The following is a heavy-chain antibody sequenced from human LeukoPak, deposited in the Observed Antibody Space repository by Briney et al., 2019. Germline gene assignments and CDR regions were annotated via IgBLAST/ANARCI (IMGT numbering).Heavy chain of an antibody. J-gene: IGHJ3*02. V-gene: IGHV3-33*06. CDR3: VKDLDRDDFWGGYWPDAFDS. Sequence: GRSLRLSCAASGFTFSSYGMHWVRQAPGKGLEWVAVIWYDGSNEYYADSVKGRFTISRDNSRNTLYMQMNSLRAEDTAIYYCVKDLDRDDFWGGYWPDAFDSWGQGTMVFVSS. CDR1: GFTFSSYG. CDR2: IWYDGSNE. D-gene: IGHD3-3*01.